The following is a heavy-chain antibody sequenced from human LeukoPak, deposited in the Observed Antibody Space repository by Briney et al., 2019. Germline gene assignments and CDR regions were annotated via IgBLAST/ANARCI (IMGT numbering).Heavy chain of an antibody. CDR3: ARGGEQQLVRNDAFDI. CDR2: ISYDGSNK. D-gene: IGHD6-13*01. J-gene: IGHJ3*02. V-gene: IGHV3-30*01. CDR1: GFTFSSYA. Sequence: GRSLRLSCAASGFTFSSYAMHWVRQAPGKGLEWVAVISYDGSNKYYADSVRGRFTISRDNSKNTLYLQMNSLRAEDTAVYYCARGGEQQLVRNDAFDIWGQGTMVTVSS.